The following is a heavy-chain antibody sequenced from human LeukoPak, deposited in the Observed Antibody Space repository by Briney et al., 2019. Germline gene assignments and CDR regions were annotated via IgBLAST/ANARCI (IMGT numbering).Heavy chain of an antibody. CDR2: ISSSGSTI. D-gene: IGHD5-24*01. CDR1: GFIFSSYS. CDR3: ARDGGLRWLHPFDY. J-gene: IGHJ4*02. V-gene: IGHV3-48*04. Sequence: PGGSLRLSCAASGFIFSSYSMNWVRQAPGKGLEWVSYISSSGSTIYYADSVKGRFTISRDNAKNSLYLQMNSLRAEDTAVYYCARDGGLRWLHPFDYWGQGTLVTVSS.